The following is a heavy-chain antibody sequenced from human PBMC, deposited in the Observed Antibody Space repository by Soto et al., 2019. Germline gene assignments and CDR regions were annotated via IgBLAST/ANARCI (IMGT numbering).Heavy chain of an antibody. CDR3: ARDRFRYNWNDFPYYYYGMDV. CDR1: GFTFSSYA. D-gene: IGHD1-1*01. V-gene: IGHV3-30-3*01. CDR2: ISYDGSNK. J-gene: IGHJ6*02. Sequence: QVQLVESGGGVVQPGRSLRLSCAASGFTFSSYAMHWVRQAPGKGLEGVAVISYDGSNKYYADSVKGRFTISRDNSKNTLYLQMNSLRAEDTAVYYCARDRFRYNWNDFPYYYYGMDVWGQGTTVTVSS.